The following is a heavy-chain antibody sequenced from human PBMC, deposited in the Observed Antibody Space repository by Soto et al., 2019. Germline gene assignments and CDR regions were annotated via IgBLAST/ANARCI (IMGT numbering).Heavy chain of an antibody. D-gene: IGHD3-10*01. V-gene: IGHV3-53*01. CDR3: ATQPGGGGY. CDR1: GFTVSNNY. CDR2: IYSGGYT. Sequence: EVQLVESGGGLIQPGGSLRLSCAVSGFTVSNNYMSWVRQAPGKGLEGVSVIYSGGYTAYGDSVKGRFTISRDNSKNTQYLQMKRRGAAATAVFFWATQPGGGGYWGQGTLVTVSS. J-gene: IGHJ4*02.